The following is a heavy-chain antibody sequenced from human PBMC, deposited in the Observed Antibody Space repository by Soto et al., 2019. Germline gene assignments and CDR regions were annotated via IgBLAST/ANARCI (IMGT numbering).Heavy chain of an antibody. CDR2: IYYSGST. V-gene: IGHV4-31*03. CDR1: GGSISSGGYY. Sequence: QVQLQESGPGLVKPSQTLSLTCTVSGGSISSGGYYWSWIRQHPGKGLEWIGYIYYSGSTYYNPSLKSRVTISVDTSKNQSSLKLSSVTAADTAVYYCARAVDTAMVPYYFDYWGQGTLVTVSS. D-gene: IGHD5-18*01. CDR3: ARAVDTAMVPYYFDY. J-gene: IGHJ4*02.